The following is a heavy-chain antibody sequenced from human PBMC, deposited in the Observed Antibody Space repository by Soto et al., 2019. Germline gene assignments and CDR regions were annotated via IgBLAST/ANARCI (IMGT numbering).Heavy chain of an antibody. D-gene: IGHD6-13*01. J-gene: IGHJ5*02. CDR1: GYSFTSYW. V-gene: IGHV5-10-1*01. CDR3: ARTSLAAAIWFDP. Sequence: GESLKITCKGSGYSFTSYWISWVRQMPGKGLEWMGRIDPSDSYTNYSPSFQGHVTISADKSIITAYLQWSSLTASDTAMYYCARTSLAAAIWFDPWGPGTLVTVSS. CDR2: IDPSDSYT.